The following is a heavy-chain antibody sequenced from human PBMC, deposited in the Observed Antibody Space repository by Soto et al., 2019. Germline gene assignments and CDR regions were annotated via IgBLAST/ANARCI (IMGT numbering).Heavy chain of an antibody. Sequence: SETLSLTCAVSGASVKTGGYYWTWIRQFPGKGLEHIGYIFYRSTTYYNPSLASRTTMSVDLSKNQFSLRLTSVTAADTAVYYCARGSRSMVGATPFDPWGQGTLVTVSS. J-gene: IGHJ5*02. V-gene: IGHV4-31*11. CDR3: ARGSRSMVGATPFDP. CDR2: IFYRSTT. D-gene: IGHD1-26*01. CDR1: GASVKTGGYY.